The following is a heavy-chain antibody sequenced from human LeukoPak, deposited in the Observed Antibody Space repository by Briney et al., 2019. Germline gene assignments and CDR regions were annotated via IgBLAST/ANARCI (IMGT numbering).Heavy chain of an antibody. V-gene: IGHV3-23*01. J-gene: IGHJ5*02. CDR2: ISNGKT. Sequence: QPGGSLRLSCAASGFPFSSHAMSWVRQPPGKGLEWVAAISNGKTYYADSVRGRFAISRDDSTNTVYLHMNSLRDGDTALYHCVREAGYCAPVCVKTNWFDPWGQGTLVTVS. D-gene: IGHD2-15*01. CDR3: VREAGYCAPVCVKTNWFDP. CDR1: GFPFSSHA.